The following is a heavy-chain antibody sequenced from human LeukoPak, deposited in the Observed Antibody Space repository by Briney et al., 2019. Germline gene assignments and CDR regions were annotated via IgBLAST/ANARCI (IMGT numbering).Heavy chain of an antibody. J-gene: IGHJ4*02. CDR3: ARDSSRGDFEY. CDR2: IKHDGSQK. V-gene: IGHV3-7*01. D-gene: IGHD3-10*01. CDR1: GFTFSHYW. Sequence: GGSLRLSCAASGFTFSHYWMSWVRRAPGKGLEWVANIKHDGSQKEHVDSVKGRFTISRDNAKNSLFLQMNSLRAEDTAGYFCARDSSRGDFEYWGQGTLVTVSS.